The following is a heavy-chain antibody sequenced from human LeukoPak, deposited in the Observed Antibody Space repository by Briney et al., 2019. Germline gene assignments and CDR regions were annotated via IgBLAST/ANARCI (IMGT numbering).Heavy chain of an antibody. CDR3: TRVTSWRTGFDY. J-gene: IGHJ4*02. CDR1: GFSFEAYR. CDR2: ITWSSDDM. V-gene: IGHV3-9*01. Sequence: HPGGSLRLSCAASGFSFEAYRMYWVRQAPGKGLEWVSGITWSSDDMAYADSVKGRFTISRDNAKNCLYLQMNSLTVEDTALYYCTRVTSWRTGFDYWGQGTLVTVSS. D-gene: IGHD1-1*01.